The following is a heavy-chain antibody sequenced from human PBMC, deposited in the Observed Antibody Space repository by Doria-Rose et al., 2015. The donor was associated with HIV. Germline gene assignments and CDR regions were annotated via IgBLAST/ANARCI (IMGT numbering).Heavy chain of an antibody. CDR2: IFSDDER. V-gene: IGHV2-26*01. CDR1: GVSLSSPGMG. D-gene: IGHD6-13*01. Sequence: QITLKESGPALVKPTETLTLTCTVSGVSLSSPGMGVSWIRQPPGKALEWLATIFSDDERAYKTSLKSRLTISRGTSKSQVVLTMTDMDPVDTATYYCARIKSSRWYHKYYFDFWGQGTLVIVSA. CDR3: ARIKSSRWYHKYYFDF. J-gene: IGHJ4*02.